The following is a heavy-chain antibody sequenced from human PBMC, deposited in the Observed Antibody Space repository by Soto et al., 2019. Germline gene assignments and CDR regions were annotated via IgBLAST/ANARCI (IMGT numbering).Heavy chain of an antibody. CDR2: ISTYTGNT. J-gene: IGHJ6*02. CDR1: GYTFTNYD. D-gene: IGHD3-10*01. V-gene: IGHV1-18*01. CDR3: ARGYYYGSGRPTPGGMDV. Sequence: QVHLVQSGAEVKKPGASVKVSCKASGYTFTNYDINWVRQAPGQGLEWMGWISTYTGNTNYAQKLQGRVTMTTDTSTSTAYMELRSLRSDDTAVYYCARGYYYGSGRPTPGGMDVWGQGTTVTDSS.